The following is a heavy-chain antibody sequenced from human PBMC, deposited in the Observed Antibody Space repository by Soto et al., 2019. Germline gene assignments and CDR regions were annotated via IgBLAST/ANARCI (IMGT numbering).Heavy chain of an antibody. V-gene: IGHV4-34*01. Sequence: SETMSLTCSVYGGSFSGYYWSWIRQPPGKGLEWIGEINHSGSTNYNPSLKSRVTISVDTSKNQFSLKLSSVTAADTAVYYCARGTGGDHRSDACDIWGQGTMVTVS. J-gene: IGHJ3*02. CDR1: GGSFSGYY. CDR3: ARGTGGDHRSDACDI. CDR2: INHSGST. D-gene: IGHD3-16*01.